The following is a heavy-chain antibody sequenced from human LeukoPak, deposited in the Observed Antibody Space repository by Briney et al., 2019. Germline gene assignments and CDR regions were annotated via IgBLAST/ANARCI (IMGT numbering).Heavy chain of an antibody. CDR3: ARGSLRFLEWLLTMNWFDP. CDR1: GGSISSSSYY. J-gene: IGHJ5*02. V-gene: IGHV4-39*07. D-gene: IGHD3-3*01. CDR2: IYYSGST. Sequence: SEILSLTCTVSGGSISSSSYYWGWNRQPPGKGLEWIGSIYYSGSTYYNPSLKSRVTISVDTSKNQFSLKLSSVTAADTAVYYCARGSLRFLEWLLTMNWFDPWGQGTLVTVSS.